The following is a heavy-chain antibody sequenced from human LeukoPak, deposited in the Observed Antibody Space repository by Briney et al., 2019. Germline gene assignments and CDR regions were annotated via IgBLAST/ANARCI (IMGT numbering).Heavy chain of an antibody. CDR3: ARDSGLRYFDWPPDDAFDI. V-gene: IGHV3-30*02. Sequence: GGSLRLSCAASGFTFDDYAMHWVRQAPGKGLECVAFIRYDGSNKYYADSVKGRFTISRDNAKNSLYLQMNSLRAEDTAVYYCARDSGLRYFDWPPDDAFDIWGQGTMVTVSS. CDR1: GFTFDDYA. D-gene: IGHD3-9*01. J-gene: IGHJ3*02. CDR2: IRYDGSNK.